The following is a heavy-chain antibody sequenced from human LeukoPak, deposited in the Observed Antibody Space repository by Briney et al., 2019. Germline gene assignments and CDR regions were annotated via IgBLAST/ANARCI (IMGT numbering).Heavy chain of an antibody. D-gene: IGHD5-18*01. V-gene: IGHV3-11*04. CDR2: ISSSGSTI. CDR1: GFTFSDYY. J-gene: IGHJ5*02. CDR3: ARDRGYSYGYNWFDP. Sequence: GGSLRLSCAAAGFTFSDYYMSWIRQAPGKGLEWVSYISSSGSTIYYADSVKGRFTISRDNAKNSLYLQMNSLRAEDTAVYYCARDRGYSYGYNWFDPWGQGTLVTVSS.